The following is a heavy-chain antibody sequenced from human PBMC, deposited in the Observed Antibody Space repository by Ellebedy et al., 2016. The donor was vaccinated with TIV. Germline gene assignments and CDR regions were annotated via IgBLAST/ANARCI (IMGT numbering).Heavy chain of an antibody. J-gene: IGHJ2*01. CDR1: GFTFSSNA. Sequence: PGGSLRLSCAASGFTFSSNAMHGVRQAPGKGLEWVAVISYDGSNKYYADSVKGRFTISRDNSKNTLYLQMNSLRAEDTAVYYCARKVHAPTTVPPNWYFDLWGRGTLVTVSS. CDR3: ARKVHAPTTVPPNWYFDL. V-gene: IGHV3-30-3*01. CDR2: ISYDGSNK. D-gene: IGHD4-17*01.